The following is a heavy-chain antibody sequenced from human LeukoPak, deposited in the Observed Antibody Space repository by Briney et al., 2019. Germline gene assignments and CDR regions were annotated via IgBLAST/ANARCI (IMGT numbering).Heavy chain of an antibody. D-gene: IGHD1-7*01. CDR3: AKDRVVYNWNYAYYFDD. Sequence: GGSLRLSCAASGFTLRGYGMHWVRQAPGKGLEWVSIISFDGSNKYYADSVKGRFTISRDNSKNTLYLQMNSLRAEDTAVYYCAKDRVVYNWNYAYYFDDWGQGTLVTVSS. V-gene: IGHV3-30*18. CDR2: ISFDGSNK. CDR1: GFTLRGYG. J-gene: IGHJ4*02.